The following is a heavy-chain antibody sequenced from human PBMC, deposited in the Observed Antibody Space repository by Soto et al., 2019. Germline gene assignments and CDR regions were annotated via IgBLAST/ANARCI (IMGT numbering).Heavy chain of an antibody. Sequence: QVQLVQSGAEVKKPGSSVKVSCKASGGTVSSYAISWVRQAPGQGLEWMGGIIPIFGTANYAQKFQGRVTITADESTSTAYMELSSLRSEDTAVYYCAHARDYDILTGYYNVPYYFDYWGQGTLVTVSS. CDR2: IIPIFGTA. D-gene: IGHD3-9*01. J-gene: IGHJ4*02. CDR1: GGTVSSYA. V-gene: IGHV1-69*01. CDR3: AHARDYDILTGYYNVPYYFDY.